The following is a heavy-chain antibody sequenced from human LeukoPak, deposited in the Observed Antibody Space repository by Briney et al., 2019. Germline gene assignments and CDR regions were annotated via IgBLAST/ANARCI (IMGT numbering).Heavy chain of an antibody. CDR1: SNSIICYK. J-gene: IGHJ4*02. CDR3: ARGSDYDFWSGYLSPFDY. Sequence: SDAVSLTCNVCSNSIICYKGQCIRQPTRKGPEWIGRIYSSGSTNYNPSLKSRVTISVDTSKNQFSLKLSSVTAADTAVYYCARGSDYDFWSGYLSPFDYWGQGTLVTVSS. D-gene: IGHD3-3*01. V-gene: IGHV4-4*07. CDR2: IYSSGST.